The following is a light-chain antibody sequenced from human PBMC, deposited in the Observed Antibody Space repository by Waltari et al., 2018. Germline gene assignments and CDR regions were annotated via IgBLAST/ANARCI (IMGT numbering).Light chain of an antibody. CDR3: QQLNSYSLIT. J-gene: IGKJ5*01. CDR2: ATS. CDR1: RGRSNY. V-gene: IGKV1-9*01. Sequence: DIQLTQSPSLLSASLGDRVTITCRAKRGRSNYLTCYQQQPGKPPKLLISATSTLQSGVPSRFSGSGSGTEFTLTISDLQPEDFTTYYCQQLNSYSLITFGQGTRLEIK.